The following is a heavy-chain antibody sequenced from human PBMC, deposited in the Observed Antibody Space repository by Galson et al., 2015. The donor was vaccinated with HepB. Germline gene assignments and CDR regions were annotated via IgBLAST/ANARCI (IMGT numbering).Heavy chain of an antibody. CDR2: ISWNSGSI. V-gene: IGHV3-9*01. CDR3: AKDSAARPPRGWFDP. D-gene: IGHD6-6*01. Sequence: SLRLSCAASGFTFDDYAMHWVRQAPGKGLEWVSGISWNSGSIGYADSVKGRFTISRDNAKNSLYLQMNSLRAEDTALYYCAKDSAARPPRGWFDPWGQGTLVTVSS. J-gene: IGHJ5*02. CDR1: GFTFDDYA.